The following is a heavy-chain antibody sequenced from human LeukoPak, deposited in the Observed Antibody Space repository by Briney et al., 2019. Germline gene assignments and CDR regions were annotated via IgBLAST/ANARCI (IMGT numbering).Heavy chain of an antibody. CDR2: ISSSSSYI. CDR1: GFTFSSYS. V-gene: IGHV3-21*01. CDR3: ARDLGRDGYSSEYFQH. Sequence: KSGGSLRLSCAASGFTFSSYSMNWVRQAPGKGLEWVSSISSSSSYIYYADSVEGRFTISRDNAKNSLYLQMNSLRAEDTAVYYCARDLGRDGYSSEYFQHWGQGTLVTVSS. D-gene: IGHD5-24*01. J-gene: IGHJ1*01.